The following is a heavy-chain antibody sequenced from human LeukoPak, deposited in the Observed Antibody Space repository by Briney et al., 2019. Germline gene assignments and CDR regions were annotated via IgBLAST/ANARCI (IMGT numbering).Heavy chain of an antibody. CDR1: RYTFIRYY. CDR3: AIEKSYYGSSGYYFA. J-gene: IGHJ5*02. D-gene: IGHD3-22*01. CDR2: INPHSGGT. Sequence: GASVKVSCKASRYTFIRYYMHWVRPAPGRGLEWMGWINPHSGGTNYALQFQGRVTMTRDTSLSTVYMEVGRLRSDDTAVYYCAIEKSYYGSSGYYFAWGQGTLVTVSS. V-gene: IGHV1-2*02.